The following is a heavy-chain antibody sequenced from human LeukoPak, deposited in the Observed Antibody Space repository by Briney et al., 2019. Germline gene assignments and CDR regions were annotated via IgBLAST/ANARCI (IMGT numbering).Heavy chain of an antibody. D-gene: IGHD3-9*01. CDR2: ISYDGSNK. CDR3: AKDRSDILTGYYPDY. CDR1: GFTFSSYG. J-gene: IGHJ4*02. V-gene: IGHV3-30*18. Sequence: AGKSLRLSCAASGFTFSSYGMHWVRQAPGKGLEWVAVISYDGSNKYYADSVKGRFTISRDNSKNTLYLQMNSLRAEDTAVYYCAKDRSDILTGYYPDYWGQGTLVTVSS.